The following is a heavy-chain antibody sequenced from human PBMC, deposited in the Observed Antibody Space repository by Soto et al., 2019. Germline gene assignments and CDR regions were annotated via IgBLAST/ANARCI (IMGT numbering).Heavy chain of an antibody. CDR1: GFTFSSYS. V-gene: IGHV3-21*01. J-gene: IGHJ4*02. Sequence: PGGSLRLSCAASGFTFSSYSMNWVRQAPGKGLEWVSSISSSSSYIYYADSVKGRFTISRDNAKNSPYLQMNSLRAEDTAVYYCARALTVYYDSSEFDYWGQGTLVTVSS. D-gene: IGHD3-22*01. CDR2: ISSSSSYI. CDR3: ARALTVYYDSSEFDY.